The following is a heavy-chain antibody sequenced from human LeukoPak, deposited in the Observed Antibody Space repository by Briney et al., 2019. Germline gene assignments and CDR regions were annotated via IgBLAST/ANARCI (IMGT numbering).Heavy chain of an antibody. D-gene: IGHD3-22*01. CDR3: ARGPYSYDSSGAFDI. Sequence: SETLSLTCTVSGYSISSAYYWGWIRQPPGKGLEWIGSIHHTGSTYYNPSLKSRATISVDTSKNQFSLKLSSVTAADTAVYFCARGPYSYDSSGAFDIWGQGTMVTVSS. J-gene: IGHJ3*02. V-gene: IGHV4-38-2*02. CDR2: IHHTGST. CDR1: GYSISSAYY.